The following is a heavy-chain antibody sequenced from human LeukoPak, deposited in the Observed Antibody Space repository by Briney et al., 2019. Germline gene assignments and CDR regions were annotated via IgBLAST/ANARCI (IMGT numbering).Heavy chain of an antibody. CDR2: ISSNGGST. V-gene: IGHV3-64*01. CDR3: ARELPGIAVAGKGGYFVY. CDR1: RVTFSRCA. J-gene: IGHJ4*02. D-gene: IGHD6-19*01. Sequence: GPTLIHSCEDCRVTFSRCAMIWVRAAPGKGLEYVSAISSNGGSTYYANSVKGRFTISRDNSKNTLYLQMGSLRAEDMAVYYCARELPGIAVAGKGGYFVYWGQGTRVTVSP.